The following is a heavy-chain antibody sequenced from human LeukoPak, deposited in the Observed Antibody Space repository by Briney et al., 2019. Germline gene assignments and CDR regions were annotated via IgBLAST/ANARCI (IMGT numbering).Heavy chain of an antibody. Sequence: PSETLSLTCTVSGGSISSGGYYWSWIRQHPGKSLEWIGYIYYSGSTYYNPSLKSRVTISVDTSKNQFSLKLSSVTAADTAVYYCARDTRRWFDPWGKGTLVTVSS. CDR3: ARDTRRWFDP. V-gene: IGHV4-31*03. CDR2: IYYSGST. J-gene: IGHJ5*02. CDR1: GGSISSGGYY.